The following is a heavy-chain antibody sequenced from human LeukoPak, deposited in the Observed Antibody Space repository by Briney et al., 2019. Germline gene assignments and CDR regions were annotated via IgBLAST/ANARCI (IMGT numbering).Heavy chain of an antibody. CDR1: GFTFSSYS. J-gene: IGHJ4*02. Sequence: GGSLRLSCAASGFTFSSYSMNWFRQAPGKGLEWVSSISSSSSYIYYADSVKGRFTISRDNAKNPLYLQMNSLRAEDTAVYYCARVPEYYGSGSYYKVGYWGQGTLVTVSS. D-gene: IGHD3-10*01. CDR2: ISSSSSYI. CDR3: ARVPEYYGSGSYYKVGY. V-gene: IGHV3-21*01.